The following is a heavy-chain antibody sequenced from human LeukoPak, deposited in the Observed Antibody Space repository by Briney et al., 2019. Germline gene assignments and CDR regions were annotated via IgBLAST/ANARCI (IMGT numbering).Heavy chain of an antibody. J-gene: IGHJ4*02. Sequence: ASVKVSCKASGYTFTGYYIHWVRQAPGQGLEWMGWINPNSGGTNYAQKFQGRVTVTKDTSISTAYMELSSLRSDDTAVYYCARGKVVAGTPGQNSWDYWGQGTLVTVSS. CDR1: GYTFTGYY. V-gene: IGHV1-2*02. D-gene: IGHD6-19*01. CDR2: INPNSGGT. CDR3: ARGKVVAGTPGQNSWDY.